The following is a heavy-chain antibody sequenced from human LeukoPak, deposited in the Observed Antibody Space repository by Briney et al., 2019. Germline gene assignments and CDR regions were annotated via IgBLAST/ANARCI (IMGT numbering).Heavy chain of an antibody. Sequence: GASVKVSCKASGYTFTSYYMHWVRQAPGQGLEWMGIINPSGGSTSYAQKFQGRVTMTRNTSISTAYMELSSLRSEDTAVYYCARVRYSSSWGDAFDIWGQGTMVTVSS. D-gene: IGHD6-13*01. J-gene: IGHJ3*02. CDR2: INPSGGST. V-gene: IGHV1-46*01. CDR1: GYTFTSYY. CDR3: ARVRYSSSWGDAFDI.